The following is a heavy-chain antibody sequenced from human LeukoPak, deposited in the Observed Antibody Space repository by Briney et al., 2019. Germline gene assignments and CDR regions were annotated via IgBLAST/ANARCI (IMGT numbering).Heavy chain of an antibody. CDR2: ISGSAATI. CDR1: GFTFTNYG. V-gene: IGHV3-21*06. J-gene: IGHJ4*02. Sequence: GGSLRLSCAASGFTFTNYGMTWVRQAPGKGLEWVSSISGSAATISYADSVKGRFTISRDNAKNSLYLQMNSLRAEDTAVYYCLRGDRRDYWGQGTLVTVSS. CDR3: LRGDRRDY.